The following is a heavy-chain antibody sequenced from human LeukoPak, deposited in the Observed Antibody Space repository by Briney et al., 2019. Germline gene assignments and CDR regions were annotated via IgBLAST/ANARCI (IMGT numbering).Heavy chain of an antibody. D-gene: IGHD3-22*01. CDR2: IDHSGSY. V-gene: IGHV4-38-2*01. CDR1: GDSIKRGYY. Sequence: SETLPLTCAVSGDSIKRGYYWAWIRQPPGKGLEWIGSIDHSGSYYSNPSLKSRLTISLHSSKKHFSMELNSVTAADTAVYYCARGVSDSGGYRHYGGFYYFDFWGQGTLVTVSS. CDR3: ARGVSDSGGYRHYGGFYYFDF. J-gene: IGHJ4*02.